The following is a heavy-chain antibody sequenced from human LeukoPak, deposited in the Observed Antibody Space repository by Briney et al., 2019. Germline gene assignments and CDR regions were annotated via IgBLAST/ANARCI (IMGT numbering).Heavy chain of an antibody. CDR1: GGTFSSYA. CDR3: ARAGSMTTLD. V-gene: IGHV1-69*04. J-gene: IGHJ4*02. CDR2: IIPILGIA. Sequence: SVKVSCKASGGTFSSYAISWVRQAPGQGLEWMGRIIPILGIANYAQKFQGRVTITADRSTSTAYMELSSLRSEDTAVYYCARAGSMTTLDWGQGTLVTVSS. D-gene: IGHD4-23*01.